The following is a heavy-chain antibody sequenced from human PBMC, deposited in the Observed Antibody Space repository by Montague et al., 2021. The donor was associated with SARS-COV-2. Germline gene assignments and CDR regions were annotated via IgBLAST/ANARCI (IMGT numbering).Heavy chain of an antibody. CDR3: ARVLGGYCSGGSCYRGWYFDL. Sequence: TLSLTCTVSGGSISSGGYYWSWLRQHPGKGLEWIGYIYYSGSTYYNPSLKSRVTISVDTSKNQFSLKLSSVTAADKAVYYCARVLGGYCSGGSCYRGWYFDLWGRGTLVTVSS. V-gene: IGHV4-31*03. CDR1: GGSISSGGYY. D-gene: IGHD2-15*01. CDR2: IYYSGST. J-gene: IGHJ2*01.